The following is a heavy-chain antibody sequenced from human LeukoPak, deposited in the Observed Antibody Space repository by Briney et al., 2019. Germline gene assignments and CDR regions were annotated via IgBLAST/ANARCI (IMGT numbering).Heavy chain of an antibody. J-gene: IGHJ5*02. CDR3: ARDGLSYTNSNNCFDP. D-gene: IGHD2-2*02. CDR1: GGTSSSYA. CDR2: ISAYNGDT. V-gene: IGHV1-18*01. Sequence: ASVKVSCKASGGTSSSYAISWVRQAPGQGLEWMGWISAYNGDTNYAQNLQGRVTMTTDTSTDTAYMELRSLRSDDTAVYYCARDGLSYTNSNNCFDPWGQGTLVTVSS.